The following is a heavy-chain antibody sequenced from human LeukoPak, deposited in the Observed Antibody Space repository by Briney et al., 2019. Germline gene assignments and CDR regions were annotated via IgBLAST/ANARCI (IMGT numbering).Heavy chain of an antibody. V-gene: IGHV3-23*01. J-gene: IGHJ3*01. CDR3: GRDPNGDYVGAFEF. CDR2: SSSGGSNP. D-gene: IGHD4-17*01. CDR1: GFTFSKYA. Sequence: TGGSLRPSCAASGFTFSKYALVWVRQAPGKGLEWVSASSSGGSNPLYADAVKGRFTISRDNSKNTLYLQMNSLRAEDTAVYYCGRDPNGDYVGAFEFWGRGTMVIVSS.